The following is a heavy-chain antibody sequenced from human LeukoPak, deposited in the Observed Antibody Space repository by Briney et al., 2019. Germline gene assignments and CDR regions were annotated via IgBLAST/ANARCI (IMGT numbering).Heavy chain of an antibody. CDR2: IYTSGST. CDR3: ARDEEYYGSGPFGY. CDR1: GGSIRSSSYY. Sequence: SQTLSLTCTVSGGSIRSSSYYWSWIRQPAGKGLEWIGRIYTSGSTNYNPSLKSRVTISVDTSNNQFSLKLSSVTAADTAAYYCARDEEYYGSGPFGYWGQGTLVTVSS. D-gene: IGHD3-10*01. V-gene: IGHV4-61*02. J-gene: IGHJ4*02.